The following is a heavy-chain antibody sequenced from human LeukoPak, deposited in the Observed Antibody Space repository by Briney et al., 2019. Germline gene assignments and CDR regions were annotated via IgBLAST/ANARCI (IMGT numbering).Heavy chain of an antibody. CDR3: ARVYYWNYANWFDP. V-gene: IGHV3-48*01. J-gene: IGHJ5*02. D-gene: IGHD1-7*01. CDR2: ISSSSSTI. CDR1: GFTFSSYS. Sequence: PGGSLRLSCAASGFTFSSYSMNWVRQAPGKGLEWVSYISSSSSTIYYADSVKGRFTISRDNAKNSLYLQMNSLRAEDTAVYYCARVYYWNYANWFDPWGQGTLVTVSS.